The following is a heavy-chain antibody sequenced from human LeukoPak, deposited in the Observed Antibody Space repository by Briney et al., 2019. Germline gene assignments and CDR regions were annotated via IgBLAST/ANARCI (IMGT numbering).Heavy chain of an antibody. D-gene: IGHD1-26*01. CDR3: ARDTGELLIDY. CDR1: GGSISSSSYY. Sequence: SETLSLTCTVSGGSISSSSYYWGWIRQPPGKGLEWIGSIYYSGSTYYNPSLKSRVTISVDTSKNQFSLKLSSVTAADTAVYYCARDTGELLIDYWGQGTLVTVSS. CDR2: IYYSGST. J-gene: IGHJ4*02. V-gene: IGHV4-39*02.